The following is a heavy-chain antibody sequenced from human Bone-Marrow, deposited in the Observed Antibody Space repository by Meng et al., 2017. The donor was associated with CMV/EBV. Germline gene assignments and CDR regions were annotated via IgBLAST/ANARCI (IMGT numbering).Heavy chain of an antibody. CDR1: GYTATTYY. J-gene: IGHJ4*02. V-gene: IGHV1-18*01. D-gene: IGHD3-10*01. CDR2: ISAYSGNT. Sequence: ASVKVSCKASGYTATTYYIHWVRQAPGQGLEWMGWISAYSGNTNYAQKFQGRLTLTTDVSTSTAYMELRGLRFDDTAVYYCARDYVVRKVYSAYWGQGTLVTVSS. CDR3: ARDYVVRKVYSAY.